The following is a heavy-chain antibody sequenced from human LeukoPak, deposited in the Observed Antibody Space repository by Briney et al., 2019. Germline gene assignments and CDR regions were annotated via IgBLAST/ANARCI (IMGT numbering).Heavy chain of an antibody. CDR3: AKDYGSGSYYRY. D-gene: IGHD3-10*01. V-gene: IGHV3-23*01. J-gene: IGHJ4*02. CDR2: ISGSGGST. Sequence: PGGSLRLSCAASGFTFSSYAMSWARQAPGKGLEWVSAISGSGGSTYYADSVKGRFTISRDNSKNTLYLQMNSLRAEDTALYYCAKDYGSGSYYRYWGQGTLVTVSS. CDR1: GFTFSSYA.